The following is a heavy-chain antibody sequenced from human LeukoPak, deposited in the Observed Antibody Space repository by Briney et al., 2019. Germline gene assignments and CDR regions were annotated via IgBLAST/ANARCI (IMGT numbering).Heavy chain of an antibody. D-gene: IGHD6-13*01. CDR2: ISSSSSYI. V-gene: IGHV3-21*01. CDR1: GFTFSSYS. Sequence: GGSLRLSCAASGFTFSSYSMNWVRQAPGKGLEWVSSISSSSSYIYYADSVKGRFTISRDNAKNSLYLQMNSLRAEDTAVYYCASGLSAAIDYFDYWGKGTLVTVSS. J-gene: IGHJ4*02. CDR3: ASGLSAAIDYFDY.